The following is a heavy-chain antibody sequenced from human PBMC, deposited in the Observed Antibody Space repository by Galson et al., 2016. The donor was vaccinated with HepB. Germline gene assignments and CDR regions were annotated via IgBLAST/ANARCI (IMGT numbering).Heavy chain of an antibody. Sequence: SVRVSCKASGYAFTSYAMHWVRQAPGQRLEWMGWINAGNGNTKYSQTFQGRVTITRDTSASTAYMELSSLRSEETAVYYCARERMRLRFLEWLSHPQNWFDPWGQGTLVTVSS. V-gene: IGHV1-3*01. D-gene: IGHD3-3*01. CDR2: INAGNGNT. CDR1: GYAFTSYA. CDR3: ARERMRLRFLEWLSHPQNWFDP. J-gene: IGHJ5*02.